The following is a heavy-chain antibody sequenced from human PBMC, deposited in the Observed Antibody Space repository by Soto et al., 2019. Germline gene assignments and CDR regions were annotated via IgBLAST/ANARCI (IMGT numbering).Heavy chain of an antibody. V-gene: IGHV3-7*05. D-gene: IGHD3-22*01. CDR1: GFTFSDYW. CDR3: ARDVCPGSGLYYLDAFDM. Sequence: EVQLVESGGGLVQPGESLRLSCAASGFTFSDYWMTWVRQAPGKGLEWVANIKKDESKKSYLDSVRGRFTISRDNARNSLYLRMDSLRAEDTALFCCARDVCPGSGLYYLDAFDMWGQGTRVTVSS. J-gene: IGHJ3*02. CDR2: IKKDESKK.